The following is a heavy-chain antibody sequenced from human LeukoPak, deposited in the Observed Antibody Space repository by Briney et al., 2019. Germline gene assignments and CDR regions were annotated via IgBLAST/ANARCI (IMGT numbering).Heavy chain of an antibody. J-gene: IGHJ4*02. V-gene: IGHV4-38-2*02. CDR1: GYSISSGYY. D-gene: IGHD5-24*01. CDR2: INHGGST. CDR3: ARGLQRRREMATRSGY. Sequence: PSETLSLTCSVSGYSISSGYYWGWIRQPPGKGLEWIGEINHGGSTNYNPSLKSRVTISVDTSKNQFSLKLSSVTAADTAVYYCARGLQRRREMATRSGYWGQGTLVTVSS.